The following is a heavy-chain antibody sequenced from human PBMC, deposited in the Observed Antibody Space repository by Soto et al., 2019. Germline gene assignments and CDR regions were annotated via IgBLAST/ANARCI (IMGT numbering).Heavy chain of an antibody. CDR1: GYIFSSYY. Sequence: QVQLVQSGAEVKKPGASVKVSCKASGYIFSSYYLHWVRQAPGQGLEWMGMINPSGGSTSIAQKFQGRVTMTRDTSTSTVYMELSSLRSEDTAVYYCARNDKSGLDHWGQGTLVTVSS. J-gene: IGHJ4*02. CDR2: INPSGGST. D-gene: IGHD1-1*01. V-gene: IGHV1-46*01. CDR3: ARNDKSGLDH.